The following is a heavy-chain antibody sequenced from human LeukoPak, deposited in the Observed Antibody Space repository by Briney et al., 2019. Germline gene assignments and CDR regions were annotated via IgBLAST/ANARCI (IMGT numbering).Heavy chain of an antibody. J-gene: IGHJ5*02. CDR3: AREPLGAVAGIFGFDP. CDR1: GFSFSSHS. V-gene: IGHV3-21*01. D-gene: IGHD6-19*01. Sequence: PGGSLRLSCAASGFSFSSHSMNWVRQAPGKGLEWVSSISSSSSYIYYADSVKGRFTISRDNAKNSLYLQMNSLRAEDTAVYYCAREPLGAVAGIFGFDPWGQGTLVTVSS. CDR2: ISSSSSYI.